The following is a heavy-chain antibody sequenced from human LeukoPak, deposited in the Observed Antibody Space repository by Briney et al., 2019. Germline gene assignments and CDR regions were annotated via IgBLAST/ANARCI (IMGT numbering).Heavy chain of an antibody. D-gene: IGHD4-11*01. J-gene: IGHJ4*02. CDR1: GYTFTGYY. Sequence: ASVKISCKASGYTFTGYYMHWVRQAPGQGLEWMGWINPNSGSTNYAQKFQGRVTMTRDTSISTAYMELSRLRSDDTAVYYCARSLPLTKNFDDWGQGTLVTVSS. CDR2: INPNSGST. V-gene: IGHV1-2*02. CDR3: ARSLPLTKNFDD.